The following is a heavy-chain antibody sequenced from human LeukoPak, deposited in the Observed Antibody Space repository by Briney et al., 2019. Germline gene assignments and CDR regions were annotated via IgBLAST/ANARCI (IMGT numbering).Heavy chain of an antibody. V-gene: IGHV4-4*07. CDR3: ARDFRVGATSGTFDI. CDR1: GGSISSYY. D-gene: IGHD1-26*01. J-gene: IGHJ3*02. CDR2: IYTSGST. Sequence: PSETLSLTCTVSGGSISSYYWSWIRQPAGKGLEWIGRIYTSGSTNYNPSLKSRVTMSVDTSKNQFSLKLSSVTAADTAVYYCARDFRVGATSGTFDIWGQGTMVTVSS.